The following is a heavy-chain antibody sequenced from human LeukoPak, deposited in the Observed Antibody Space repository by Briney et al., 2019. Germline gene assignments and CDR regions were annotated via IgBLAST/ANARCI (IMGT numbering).Heavy chain of an antibody. Sequence: PGGSLRLSCAASGFSFTNAWMSWVRQAPGKGLEWVGRIKSKTDGGTTDYAAPVKGRFTISRDDSKNTLYLQMNSLKTEDTAVYYCTTAPQLHFYDFWSDPPPSFDYWGQGTLVTVSS. CDR1: GFSFTNAW. CDR3: TTAPQLHFYDFWSDPPPSFDY. J-gene: IGHJ4*02. CDR2: IKSKTDGGTT. D-gene: IGHD3-3*01. V-gene: IGHV3-15*01.